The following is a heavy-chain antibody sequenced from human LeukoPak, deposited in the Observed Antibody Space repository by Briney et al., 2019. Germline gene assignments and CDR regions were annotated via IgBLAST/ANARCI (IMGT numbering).Heavy chain of an antibody. V-gene: IGHV3-9*01. D-gene: IGHD1-26*01. CDR1: GFTFDDYA. J-gene: IGHJ4*02. CDR3: AKEAQRWGLVECFGY. Sequence: GGSLRLSCAASGFTFDDYAMHWVRQAPGKGLEWVSGISWNSGSIGYADSVKGRFTISRDNAKNSLYLQMNSLRAEDTALYYCAKEAQRWGLVECFGYWGQGTLVTVSS. CDR2: ISWNSGSI.